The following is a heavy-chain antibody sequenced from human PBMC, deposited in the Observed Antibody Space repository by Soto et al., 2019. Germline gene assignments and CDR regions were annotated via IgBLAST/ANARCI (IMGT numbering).Heavy chain of an antibody. CDR3: ARGWWFGDHRSIFDY. CDR1: GDSVSSNSAT. CDR2: TYYRSKWYN. D-gene: IGHD3-10*01. V-gene: IGHV6-1*01. J-gene: IGHJ4*02. Sequence: SPTLSLTCAISGDSVSSNSATWNWIRQSPSRGLEWLGRTYYRSKWYNDYAVSVKSLITINPDTSKNQFSLQLNSVTPEDTAVYYCARGWWFGDHRSIFDYWGQGALVSVSS.